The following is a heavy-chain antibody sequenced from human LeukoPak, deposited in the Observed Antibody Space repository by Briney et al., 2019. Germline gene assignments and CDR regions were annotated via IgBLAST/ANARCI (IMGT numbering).Heavy chain of an antibody. CDR3: AREPSGMALRDWFDP. J-gene: IGHJ5*02. V-gene: IGHV1-69*13. CDR2: IIPIFGTA. D-gene: IGHD5-24*01. Sequence: ASVEVSCKASGGTFSSYAISWVRQAPGQGLEWMGGIIPIFGTANYAQKFQGRVTITADESTSTAYMELSSLRSEDTAVYYCAREPSGMALRDWFDPWGQGTLVTVSS. CDR1: GGTFSSYA.